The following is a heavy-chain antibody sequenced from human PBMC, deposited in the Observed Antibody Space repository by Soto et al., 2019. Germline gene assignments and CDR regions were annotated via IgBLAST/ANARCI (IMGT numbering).Heavy chain of an antibody. CDR1: DDSINSDKYY. CDR3: ARLEGLATISYYFDF. V-gene: IGHV4-39*01. D-gene: IGHD3-9*01. Sequence: PSETLSLTCSVSDDSINSDKYYWGWIRQPPGKGLEWIGSIYYRGNAYYNPSLQTRVTISLDKSKSQFSLKLNSVTAADSVVSFCARLEGLATISYYFDFWGPGALVTVSS. J-gene: IGHJ4*02. CDR2: IYYRGNA.